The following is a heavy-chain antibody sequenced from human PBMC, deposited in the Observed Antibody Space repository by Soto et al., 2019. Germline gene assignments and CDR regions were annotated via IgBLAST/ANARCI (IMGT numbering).Heavy chain of an antibody. Sequence: PSETLSLTCTVSGASISTYFWSWIRQPPGKGLEWIGYMYNSGRTKYNPSLQSRLTISVDTSKNQFSLKLSSVTAADTAVYYCAIPRNDGYLDYWGQGILGTGSS. CDR1: GASISTYF. CDR3: AIPRNDGYLDY. D-gene: IGHD1-1*01. V-gene: IGHV4-59*08. CDR2: MYNSGRT. J-gene: IGHJ4*02.